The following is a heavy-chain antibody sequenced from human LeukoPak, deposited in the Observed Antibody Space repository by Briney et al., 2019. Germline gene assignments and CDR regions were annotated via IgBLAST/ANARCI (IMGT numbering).Heavy chain of an antibody. D-gene: IGHD4-17*01. CDR1: GGSISYYY. V-gene: IGHV4-59*01. J-gene: IGHJ4*02. CDR3: SGGPAVTTNDY. CDR2: IHDTGST. Sequence: SETLSLTCTVSGGSISYYYWTWIRQTPGKGLEWIGFIHDTGSTNYNPSLKSRVTLSVDTSKSQFFLELTSVTAADTAVYYCSGGPAVTTNDYWGQRTLVTVFS.